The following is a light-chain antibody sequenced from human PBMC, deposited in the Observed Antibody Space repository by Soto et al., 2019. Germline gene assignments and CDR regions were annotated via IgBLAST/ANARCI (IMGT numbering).Light chain of an antibody. CDR3: QLYSSPPLYT. J-gene: IGKJ2*01. Sequence: EIVLTQSPGTVSLSPGERAALSCRTSQSVSSSYVAWYQHRPGQAPRLLMYGASRRATGIPDRLSGSGSGTDFTLTISRLEPEDFAVYYCQLYSSPPLYTFGQGTKLEFK. CDR2: GAS. V-gene: IGKV3-20*01. CDR1: QSVSSSY.